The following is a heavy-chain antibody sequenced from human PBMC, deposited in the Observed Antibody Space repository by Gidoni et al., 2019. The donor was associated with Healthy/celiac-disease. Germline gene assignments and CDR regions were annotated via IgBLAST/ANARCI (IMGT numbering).Heavy chain of an antibody. Sequence: QLQLQESGPGLVKPSETLSLTCTVSGGSIRSSSYYWGWIRQPPGKGLEWIGSIYYSGSTYYNPSLKSRVTISVDTSKNQFSLKLSSVTAADTAVYYCARDLDDSYSSSWYTWFDPWGQGTLVTVSS. CDR1: GGSIRSSSYY. V-gene: IGHV4-39*07. CDR3: ARDLDDSYSSSWYTWFDP. CDR2: IYYSGST. D-gene: IGHD6-13*01. J-gene: IGHJ5*02.